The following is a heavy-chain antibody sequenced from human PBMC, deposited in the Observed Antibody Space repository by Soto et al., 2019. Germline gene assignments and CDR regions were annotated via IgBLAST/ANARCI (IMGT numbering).Heavy chain of an antibody. D-gene: IGHD2-2*01. J-gene: IGHJ6*03. Sequence: GSLRRSCAASGFTFSSYAMSWVHQAPGKGLEWVSAISGSGGSTYYADSVKGRFTISRDNSKNTLYLQMNSLRAEDTAVYYCAKSVVPAGYYYMDVWGKGTTVTVSS. CDR1: GFTFSSYA. CDR2: ISGSGGST. CDR3: AKSVVPAGYYYMDV. V-gene: IGHV3-23*01.